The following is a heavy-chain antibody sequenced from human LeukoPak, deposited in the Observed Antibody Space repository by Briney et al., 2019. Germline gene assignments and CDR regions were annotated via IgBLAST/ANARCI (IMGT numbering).Heavy chain of an antibody. CDR3: ARVGVPAAILLSYYYYMDV. J-gene: IGHJ6*03. CDR2: ISAYNGNT. V-gene: IGHV1-18*01. Sequence: ASVTVSCKASGYTFTSYGISWVRQAPGQGLEWMGWISAYNGNTNYAQKLQGRVTMNTDTSTSTDHMELRSLRSDDTDVYYCARVGVPAAILLSYYYYMDVWGKGTTVTVSS. D-gene: IGHD2-2*02. CDR1: GYTFTSYG.